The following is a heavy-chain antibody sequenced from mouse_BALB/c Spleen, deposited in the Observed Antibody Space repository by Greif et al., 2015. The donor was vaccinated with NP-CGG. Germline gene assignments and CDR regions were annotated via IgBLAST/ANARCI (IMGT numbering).Heavy chain of an antibody. J-gene: IGHJ4*01. CDR1: GFSLTSYG. V-gene: IGHV2-5*01. CDR3: AKNEYGYYAMDY. Sequence: QVQLQQSGPGLVQPSQSLSITCTVSGFSLTSYGVHWVRQSPGKGLEWLGVIWRGGSTDYNAAFMSRLSITKDNSKSXVFFKMNSLQADDTAIYYCAKNEYGYYAMDYWGQGTSVTVSS. CDR2: IWRGGST. D-gene: IGHD2-10*02.